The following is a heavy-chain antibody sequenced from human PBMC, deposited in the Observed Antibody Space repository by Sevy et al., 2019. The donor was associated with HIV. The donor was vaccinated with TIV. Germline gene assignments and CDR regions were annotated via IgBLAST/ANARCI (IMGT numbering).Heavy chain of an antibody. J-gene: IGHJ4*02. CDR1: GFTFSDYY. Sequence: GGSLRLSCAASGFTFSDYYMSWIRQAPGKGLEWVSYISSSSSYTNYADSVKGRFTISRDNSKNTLYLQMNSLRAEDTAVYYCARAGGYCSSTSCYYFDYWGQGTLVTVSS. CDR3: ARAGGYCSSTSCYYFDY. V-gene: IGHV3-11*06. D-gene: IGHD2-2*03. CDR2: ISSSSSYT.